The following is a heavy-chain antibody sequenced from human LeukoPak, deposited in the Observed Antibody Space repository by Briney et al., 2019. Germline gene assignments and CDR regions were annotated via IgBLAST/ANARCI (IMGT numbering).Heavy chain of an antibody. J-gene: IGHJ5*02. V-gene: IGHV3-30*02. CDR1: GYALRSYG. CDR2: LRNDASDK. D-gene: IGHD3-22*01. CDR3: AKDQSHHDSSGSLYDP. Sequence: GGPLRLSCATSGYALRSYGMHWVRQAPGKGLEGVAFLRNDASDKSYAASVKGRFTISRDNSENTLYLQMNSLRVEDTAVYYCAKDQSHHDSSGSLYDPWGQGSLVTVSS.